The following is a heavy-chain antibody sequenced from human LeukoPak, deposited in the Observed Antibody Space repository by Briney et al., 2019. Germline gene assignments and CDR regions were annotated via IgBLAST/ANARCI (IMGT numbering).Heavy chain of an antibody. Sequence: GGSLRLSCAASGFTFSSYSMNWVRQAPGKGLEWVSYISSSSSTIYYADSVKGRFTISRDNAKNSLYLQMNSLRDEDTAVYYCARGTKGHYYDSGGATNWFDPWGQGTLVTVSS. J-gene: IGHJ5*02. D-gene: IGHD3-22*01. CDR1: GFTFSSYS. CDR3: ARGTKGHYYDSGGATNWFDP. CDR2: ISSSSSTI. V-gene: IGHV3-48*02.